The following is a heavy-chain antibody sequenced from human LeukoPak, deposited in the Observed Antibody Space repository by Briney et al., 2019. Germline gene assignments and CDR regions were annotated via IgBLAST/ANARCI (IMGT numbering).Heavy chain of an antibody. Sequence: SVKVSCKASGGTFSSYAISWVRQAPGQGLEWMGGIIPIFRTANYSQRFQGRVTITADESTSTAYMELSSLRSEDTAVYYCASHKTWELPAYWGQGTLVTVSS. CDR2: IIPIFRTA. D-gene: IGHD1-26*01. J-gene: IGHJ4*02. CDR1: GGTFSSYA. CDR3: ASHKTWELPAY. V-gene: IGHV1-69*13.